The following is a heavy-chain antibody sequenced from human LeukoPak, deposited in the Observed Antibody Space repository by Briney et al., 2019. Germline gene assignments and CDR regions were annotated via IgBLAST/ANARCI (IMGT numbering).Heavy chain of an antibody. CDR3: AKDRSDCSGDCYSEGYDY. CDR1: GFTFSSYA. Sequence: GGSLRLSCAASGFTFSSYAMSWVRQAPGKGLEWVSAISGSGGSTYYADSVKGRFTISRDNSKNTLYLQMNSLRAEDTAVYYCAKDRSDCSGDCYSEGYDYWGQGTLVTVSS. CDR2: ISGSGGST. V-gene: IGHV3-23*01. J-gene: IGHJ4*02. D-gene: IGHD2-21*02.